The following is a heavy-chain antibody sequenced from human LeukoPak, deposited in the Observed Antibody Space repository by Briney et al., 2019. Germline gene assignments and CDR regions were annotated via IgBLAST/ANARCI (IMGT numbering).Heavy chain of an antibody. CDR3: ARERIPPTLGGYGSGKSGAFDI. Sequence: ASVKVSCKVSGYTLTELSMHWVRQAPGKGLEWMGGFDPEDGETIYAQKFQGRVTMTEDTSTDTAYMELSSLRSEDTAVYYCARERIPPTLGGYGSGKSGAFDIWGQGTMVAVSS. D-gene: IGHD3-10*01. V-gene: IGHV1-24*01. CDR1: GYTLTELS. CDR2: FDPEDGET. J-gene: IGHJ3*02.